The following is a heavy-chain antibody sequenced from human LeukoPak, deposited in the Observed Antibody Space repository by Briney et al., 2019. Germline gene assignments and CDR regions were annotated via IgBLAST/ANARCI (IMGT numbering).Heavy chain of an antibody. CDR2: IYYSGST. J-gene: IGHJ3*02. Sequence: SETLSLTCTVSGGSISSYYWGWIRQPPGKGLEWIGSIYYSGSTCYNPSLKSRVTISVDTSKNQFSLKLSSVTAADTAVYYCATGYSSSWYDDAFDIWGQGTMVTVSS. D-gene: IGHD6-13*01. V-gene: IGHV4-39*01. CDR3: ATGYSSSWYDDAFDI. CDR1: GGSISSYY.